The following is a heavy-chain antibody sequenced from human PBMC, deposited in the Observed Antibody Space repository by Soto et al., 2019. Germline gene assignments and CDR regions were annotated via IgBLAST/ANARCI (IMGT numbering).Heavy chain of an antibody. CDR2: IYSGGST. V-gene: IGHV3-53*01. CDR3: ARDGGYYDFWSGYYNYGIDV. D-gene: IGHD3-3*01. Sequence: GGSLRLSCAASGFTVSSNYMSWVRQAPGKGLEWVSVIYSGGSTYYADSVKGRFTISRDNSKNTLYLQMNSLRAEDTAVYYCARDGGYYDFWSGYYNYGIDVWGQGTTVTVSS. CDR1: GFTVSSNY. J-gene: IGHJ6*02.